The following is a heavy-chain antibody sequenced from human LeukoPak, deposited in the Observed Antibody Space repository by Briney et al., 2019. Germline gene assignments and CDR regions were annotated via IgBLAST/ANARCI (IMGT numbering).Heavy chain of an antibody. CDR3: EKVIGRYYDSSGYYYFDY. D-gene: IGHD3-22*01. CDR1: GFTFSSYA. V-gene: IGHV3-23*01. Sequence: GGSLRLSCAASGFTFSSYAMSWVRQAPGKGLEWVSAISGSGGSTYYADSVKGRFTISRDNYKNTLYVQMNSLRAEETAVYYCEKVIGRYYDSSGYYYFDYWGKGTLVTVSS. CDR2: ISGSGGST. J-gene: IGHJ4*02.